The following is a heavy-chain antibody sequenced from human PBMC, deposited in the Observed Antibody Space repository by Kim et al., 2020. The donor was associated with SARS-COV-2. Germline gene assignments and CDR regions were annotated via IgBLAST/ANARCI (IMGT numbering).Heavy chain of an antibody. CDR2: INHSGST. D-gene: IGHD6-6*01. CDR1: GGSFSGYY. Sequence: SETLSLTCAVYGGSFSGYYWSWIRQPPGKGLEWIGEINHSGSTNYNPSLKSRVTISVDTSKNQFSLKLSSVTAADTAGFYCARGSPSGQLVLWYSSYGM. J-gene: IGHJ6*01. CDR3: ARGSPSGQLVLWYSSYGM. V-gene: IGHV4-34*01.